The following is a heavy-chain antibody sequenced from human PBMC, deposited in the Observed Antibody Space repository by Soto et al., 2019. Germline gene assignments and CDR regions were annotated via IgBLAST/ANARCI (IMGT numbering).Heavy chain of an antibody. V-gene: IGHV5-51*01. CDR1: GYSFTSYW. J-gene: IGHJ6*02. CDR3: AGPRPTTVTTYDENYYGMDV. CDR2: IYPGDSDT. Sequence: GESLKISCKGSGYSFTSYWIGWVRQMPGKGLEWMGIIYPGDSDTRYSPSFQGQVTISADKSISTAYLQWSSLKASDTAVYYCAGPRPTTVTTYDENYYGMDVWGQGTTVTVSS. D-gene: IGHD4-4*01.